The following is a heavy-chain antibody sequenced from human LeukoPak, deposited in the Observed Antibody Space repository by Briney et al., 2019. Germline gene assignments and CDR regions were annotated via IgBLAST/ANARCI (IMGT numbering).Heavy chain of an antibody. Sequence: GGSLRLSCAASGFTASSFAMSWVRQAPGKGLEWVSGIGGTGSSPYYADSVKGRSTISRDNSKNTLYLQINSLRAEDTAVYYCATQTGYYYDSSGFYKSDYWGQGTLVTVSS. CDR3: ATQTGYYYDSSGFYKSDY. CDR2: IGGTGSSP. V-gene: IGHV3-23*01. J-gene: IGHJ4*02. CDR1: GFTASSFA. D-gene: IGHD3-22*01.